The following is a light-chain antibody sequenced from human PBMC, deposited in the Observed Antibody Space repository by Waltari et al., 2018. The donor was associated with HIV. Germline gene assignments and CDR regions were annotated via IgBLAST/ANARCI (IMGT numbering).Light chain of an antibody. CDR2: YNS. J-gene: IGLJ3*02. CDR3: QVWDSSNEHVV. V-gene: IGLV3-21*04. CDR1: NIGGKS. Sequence: SYVLTQPPSVSVAPGAAATISCGAWNIGGKSVHWYKQQPGQAPVLVTRYNSARPSGSTARISGASSGHTATLTITSVEAEDEATYDWQVWDSSNEHVVCGGGTELTVL.